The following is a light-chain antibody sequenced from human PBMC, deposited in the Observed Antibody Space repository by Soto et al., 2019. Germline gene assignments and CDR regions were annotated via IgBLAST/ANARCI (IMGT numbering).Light chain of an antibody. CDR2: AAS. CDR3: LQYNNYPRT. CDR1: QNIRKD. Sequence: DIQITQSPSSLSASVGDRVTITCQASQNIRKDLGWYQQKPGEAPKRLIYAASSLQSGVPSRFSGSGSGTEFTLTISSLQPEDFATYYCLQYNNYPRTFGQGTKVDI. J-gene: IGKJ1*01. V-gene: IGKV1-17*01.